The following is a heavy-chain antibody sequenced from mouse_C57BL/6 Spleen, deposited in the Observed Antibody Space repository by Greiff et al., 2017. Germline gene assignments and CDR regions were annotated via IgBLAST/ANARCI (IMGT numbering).Heavy chain of an antibody. CDR1: GYTFTSYW. D-gene: IGHD1-1*01. Sequence: VQLQQPGAELVRPGTSVKLSCKASGYTFTSYWMHWVKQRPGQGLEWIGVIDPSDSYTNYNQKFKGKATLTVDTSSSTAYMQLSILTSEDSAVYYCANYGSSPYWYFDVWGTGTTVTVSS. CDR3: ANYGSSPYWYFDV. V-gene: IGHV1-59*01. J-gene: IGHJ1*03. CDR2: IDPSDSYT.